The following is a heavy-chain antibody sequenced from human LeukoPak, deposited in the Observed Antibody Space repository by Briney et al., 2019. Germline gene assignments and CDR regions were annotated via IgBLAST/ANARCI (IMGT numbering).Heavy chain of an antibody. D-gene: IGHD3-3*01. CDR2: ISSSSSYI. J-gene: IGHJ6*02. Sequence: GGSLRLSCAASRFTFSSYSMNWVRQAPGKGLEWVSSISSSSSYIYYADSVKGRFTISRDNAKNSLYLQMNSLRAEDTAVYYCARDFYDFWSGYNYYYGMDVWGQGTTVTVSS. CDR3: ARDFYDFWSGYNYYYGMDV. V-gene: IGHV3-21*01. CDR1: RFTFSSYS.